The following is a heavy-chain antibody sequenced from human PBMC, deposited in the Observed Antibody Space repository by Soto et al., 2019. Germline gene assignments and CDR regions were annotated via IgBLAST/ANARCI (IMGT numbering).Heavy chain of an antibody. CDR3: ARDHPRANAFDI. J-gene: IGHJ3*02. V-gene: IGHV4-30-2*01. CDR2: RFHSGST. Sequence: QLQLQESGSGLVKPSQTLSLTCAVSGGSISSDGYSWSWIRQPPGAGLEWIGYRFHSGSTYYNPPLKSRVTISIDRSKNQLSLKLTSVTAADTAVYYCARDHPRANAFDIWGQGTMVTVSS. CDR1: GGSISSDGYS.